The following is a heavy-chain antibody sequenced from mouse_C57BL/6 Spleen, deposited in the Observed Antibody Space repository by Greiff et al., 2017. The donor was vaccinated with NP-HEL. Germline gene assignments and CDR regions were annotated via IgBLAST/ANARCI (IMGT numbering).Heavy chain of an antibody. J-gene: IGHJ3*01. CDR2: INPHNGGT. CDR3: AGGDSSGYGFAY. V-gene: IGHV1-26*01. D-gene: IGHD3-2*02. CDR1: GYTFTDYY. Sequence: VQLQQSGPELVKPGASVKISCKASGYTFTDYYMNWVKQSHGKSLEWIGDINPHNGGTSYNQKFKGKATLTVDKSSSTAYMERRSLTSEDSAVYYCAGGDSSGYGFAYWGQGTLVTVSA.